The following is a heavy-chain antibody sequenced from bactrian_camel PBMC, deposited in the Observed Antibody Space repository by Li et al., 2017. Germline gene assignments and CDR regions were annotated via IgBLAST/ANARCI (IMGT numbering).Heavy chain of an antibody. CDR1: GYTYDSKC. J-gene: IGHJ4*01. CDR2: VYTGNGVT. D-gene: IGHD6*01. CDR3: ATKTDCSTWWVPSHEYRY. V-gene: IGHV3S63*01. Sequence: HVQLVESGGGSVQAGGSLSLSCAASGYTYDSKCMAWFRQAPGKEREEVAAVYTGNGVTYYADSVRGRFTISQDNAENMVYLRIDSLKPEDTAMYYCATKTDCSTWWVPSHEYRYWGQGTQVTVS.